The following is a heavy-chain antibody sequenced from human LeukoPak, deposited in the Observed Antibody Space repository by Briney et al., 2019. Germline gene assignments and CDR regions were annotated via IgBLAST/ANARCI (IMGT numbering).Heavy chain of an antibody. CDR1: GGSFSGYY. CDR3: ASAMIGVPDDAFDI. J-gene: IGHJ3*02. V-gene: IGHV4-34*01. CDR2: INHSGGT. Sequence: SETLSLTCAVYGGSFSGYYWSWIRQPPGKGLEWIGEINHSGGTNYNPSLKSRVTIPVDTSKNQFSLKLSSVTAADTAVYYCASAMIGVPDDAFDIWGQGTMVTVSS. D-gene: IGHD3-22*01.